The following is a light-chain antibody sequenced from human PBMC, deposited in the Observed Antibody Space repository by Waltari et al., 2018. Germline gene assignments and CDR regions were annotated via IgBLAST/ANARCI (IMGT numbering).Light chain of an antibody. Sequence: DVVMAQSPLSLPVTLGQPASISCRASQSPLHSDGNTYLNWFQQRPGQSPRRIIYKVSRRDSGVPDRFSGSGSGTDFTLKISRVEAEDVGVYYCMQGSHWPRTFGQGTKLEI. CDR3: MQGSHWPRT. J-gene: IGKJ2*01. V-gene: IGKV2-30*02. CDR1: QSPLHSDGNTY. CDR2: KVS.